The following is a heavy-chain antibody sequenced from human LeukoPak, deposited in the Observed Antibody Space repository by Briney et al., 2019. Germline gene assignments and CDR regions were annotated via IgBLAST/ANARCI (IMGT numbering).Heavy chain of an antibody. J-gene: IGHJ4*02. CDR1: GFTFSSYA. D-gene: IGHD6-19*01. CDR2: ISYDGSNK. Sequence: GGSLRLSCAASGFTFSSYAMHWVRQAPGKGLEWVAVISYDGSNKYYADSVKGRFTISRDNSKNTLYLQMNSLRAEDTAVYYCAEESTSVANGELDYWGQGTLVTVSS. CDR3: AEESTSVANGELDY. V-gene: IGHV3-30-3*01.